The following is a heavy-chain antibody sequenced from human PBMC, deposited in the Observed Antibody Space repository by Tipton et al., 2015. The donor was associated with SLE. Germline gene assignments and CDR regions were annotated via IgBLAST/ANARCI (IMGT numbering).Heavy chain of an antibody. Sequence: TLSLTCIVSGDSISSSTYYWGWIRQPPGKGLEWVGTVYYTGNTFYNPSVKSRVTISVDTSKNQFSLKLSSVTAADTAVYYCARVDGAYDQYYLDYWGQGTLVTVSS. J-gene: IGHJ4*02. CDR2: VYYTGNT. V-gene: IGHV4-39*07. D-gene: IGHD4-17*01. CDR3: ARVDGAYDQYYLDY. CDR1: GDSISSSTYY.